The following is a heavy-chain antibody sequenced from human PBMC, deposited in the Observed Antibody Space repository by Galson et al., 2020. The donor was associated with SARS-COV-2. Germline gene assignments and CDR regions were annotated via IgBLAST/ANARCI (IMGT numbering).Heavy chain of an antibody. D-gene: IGHD2-21*01. J-gene: IGHJ4*02. Sequence: SETLSLTCAVYGGSFSGHYWSWIRQSPGKGLEWIGEITKSGSVNYNPSLKSRVTISKDTSKNQFSLELRSVTAADTAMYYCTRGLLQTTVVIVVYTSASFYFDTWGQGTLVSVSS. V-gene: IGHV4-34*01. CDR3: TRGLLQTTVVIVVYTSASFYFDT. CDR2: ITKSGSV. CDR1: GGSFSGHY.